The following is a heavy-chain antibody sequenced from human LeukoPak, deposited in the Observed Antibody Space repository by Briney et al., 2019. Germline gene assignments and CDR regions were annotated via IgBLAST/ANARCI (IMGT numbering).Heavy chain of an antibody. CDR2: IYYSGST. CDR3: ARRQWELDNWFDP. D-gene: IGHD1-26*01. Sequence: KTSETLSLTCTVSGGSISSSSYYWGWIRQPPGKGLEWIGSIYYSGSTYYNPSLKSRVTISVDTSKNQFSLKLSSVTAADTAVYYCARRQWELDNWFDPWGQGTLVTVSS. J-gene: IGHJ5*02. V-gene: IGHV4-39*07. CDR1: GGSISSSSYY.